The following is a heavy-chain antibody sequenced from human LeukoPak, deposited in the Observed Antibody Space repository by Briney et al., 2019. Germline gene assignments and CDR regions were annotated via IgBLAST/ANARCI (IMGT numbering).Heavy chain of an antibody. CDR3: AAPLTAYYYYGMDV. D-gene: IGHD3-9*01. CDR1: GFTFTSSA. V-gene: IGHV1-58*02. J-gene: IGHJ6*02. CDR2: IVVGSGNT. Sequence: SVKASCKASGFTFTSSAMQWVRQARGQRLEWIGWIVVGSGNTNYAQKFQERVTITRDMSTSTAYMELSSLRSEDTAVYYCAAPLTAYYYYGMDVWGQGTTVTVSS.